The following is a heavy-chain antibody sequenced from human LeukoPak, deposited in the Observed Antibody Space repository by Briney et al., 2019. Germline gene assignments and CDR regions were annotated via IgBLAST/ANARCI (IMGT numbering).Heavy chain of an antibody. CDR2: MYTGGTT. CDR1: GITVGGNY. V-gene: IGHV3-66*01. CDR3: AGADASTWHGARY. D-gene: IGHD6-13*01. J-gene: IGHJ4*02. Sequence: GGSLRLSCAVSGITVGGNYMSWIRQAPGKGLEWVALMYTGGTTYYADSVKARFTISRDTSTNSLFLQMNSLRAGDTGVYYCAGADASTWHGARYWGQGNLVTVSS.